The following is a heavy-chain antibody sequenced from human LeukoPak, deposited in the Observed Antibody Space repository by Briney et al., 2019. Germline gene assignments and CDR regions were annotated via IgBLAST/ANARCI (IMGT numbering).Heavy chain of an antibody. CDR1: GYTFTSYG. V-gene: IGHV1-18*01. CDR2: NNTYNGNR. D-gene: IGHD6-19*01. CDR3: ARVVVAVAGLYYFDY. J-gene: IGHJ4*02. Sequence: ASVNVSCKASGYTFTSYGISWVRQAPGQGLEWMGWNNTYNGNRNYAQKLQGRVTMTTDTSTSTAYMEQRRLRSDDTGVYYCARVVVAVAGLYYFDYWGQGTLVTVSS.